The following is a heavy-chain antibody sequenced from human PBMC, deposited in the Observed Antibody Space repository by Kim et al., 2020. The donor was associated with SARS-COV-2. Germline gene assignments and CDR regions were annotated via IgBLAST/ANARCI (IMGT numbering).Heavy chain of an antibody. CDR3: AKDDRRLMDTAMVFYFDL. CDR1: GFTFSSYG. Sequence: GGSLRLSCAASGFTFSSYGMHWVRQAPGKGLEWVAVISYDGSTKYYADSVKGRFTISRDNSKTTLYLQMNSLRAEDTAVYYCAKDDRRLMDTAMVFYFDLWGRGTLVTVSS. CDR2: ISYDGSTK. V-gene: IGHV3-30*18. J-gene: IGHJ2*01. D-gene: IGHD5-18*01.